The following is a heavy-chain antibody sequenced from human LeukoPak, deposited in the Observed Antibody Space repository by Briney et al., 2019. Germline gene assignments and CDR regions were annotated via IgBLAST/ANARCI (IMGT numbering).Heavy chain of an antibody. CDR3: AKAGDYDILTGSDY. CDR2: ISWNSGSI. Sequence: PGGSLRLSCAASGFTFDDYAMHWVRQAPGEGLEWVSGISWNSGSIGYADSVMGRFTISRDNAKNSLYLQMNSLRAEDAALYYCAKAGDYDILTGSDYWGQGTLVTVSS. J-gene: IGHJ4*02. V-gene: IGHV3-9*01. D-gene: IGHD3-9*01. CDR1: GFTFDDYA.